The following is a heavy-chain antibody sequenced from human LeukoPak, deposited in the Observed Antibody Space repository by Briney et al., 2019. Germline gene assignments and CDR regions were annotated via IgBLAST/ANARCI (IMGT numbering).Heavy chain of an antibody. J-gene: IGHJ3*02. CDR3: AKDGYSINSHNNDGFDI. CDR1: GFTFNRYA. Sequence: GGSLRLSCAASGFTFNRYAMYAMNWVRQAPGRGLEWVSSISGSGGGTYYSDSVKGRFTIFIDNSKNMLYLQMNSLRVEDTAVYYCAKDGYSINSHNNDGFDIWGQGTMVTVSS. V-gene: IGHV3-23*01. CDR2: ISGSGGGT. D-gene: IGHD6-13*01.